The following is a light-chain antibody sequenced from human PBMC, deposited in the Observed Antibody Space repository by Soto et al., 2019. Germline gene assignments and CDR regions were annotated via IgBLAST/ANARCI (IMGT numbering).Light chain of an antibody. CDR3: QTWDTGIRV. V-gene: IGLV4-69*01. CDR2: LNNDGSH. CDR1: RGHSSYA. J-gene: IGLJ2*01. Sequence: QLVLTQSPSASASLGASVKLTCTLSRGHSSYAIAWHQQQPEKGPRYLMKLNNDGSHIKGDGIPDRFSGSSSGAERYLTISSLQSEDEADYYCQTWDTGIRVFGGGTKLTVL.